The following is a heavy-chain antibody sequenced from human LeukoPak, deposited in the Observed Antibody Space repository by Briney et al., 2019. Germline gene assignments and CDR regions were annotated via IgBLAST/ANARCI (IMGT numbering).Heavy chain of an antibody. V-gene: IGHV3-11*04. Sequence: GRSLRLSCAASGFTFDDYAMHWVRQAPGKGLEWVSYISYSGDTIYYAGSVEGRFTISRDNAKNSLYLQMNSLRAEDTAVYYCARESDDFWSGYSGAEYFQHWGQGTLVTVSS. CDR3: ARESDDFWSGYSGAEYFQH. CDR2: ISYSGDTI. CDR1: GFTFDDYA. J-gene: IGHJ1*01. D-gene: IGHD3-3*01.